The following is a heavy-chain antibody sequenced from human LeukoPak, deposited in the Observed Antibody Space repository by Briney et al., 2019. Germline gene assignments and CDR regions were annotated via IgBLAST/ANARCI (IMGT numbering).Heavy chain of an antibody. V-gene: IGHV3-13*01. CDR3: AKQVVVVAAAPPSFDY. D-gene: IGHD2-15*01. CDR1: GFTFSSYD. Sequence: GGSLRLSCAASGFTFSSYDMHWVRQATGKGLEWVSVIGTAGDTYYPGSVKGRFTISRENAKNSLYLQMNSLRAEDTAVYYCAKQVVVVAAAPPSFDYWGQGTLVTVSS. CDR2: IGTAGDT. J-gene: IGHJ4*02.